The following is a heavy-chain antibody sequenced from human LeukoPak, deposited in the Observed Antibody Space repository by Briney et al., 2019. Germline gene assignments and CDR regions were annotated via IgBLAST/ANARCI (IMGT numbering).Heavy chain of an antibody. Sequence: GGSLRLSCAASGFTFSSYEMNWVRQAPGKGLEWVSYISSGSTIYYADSVKGRFTISRDNSKNTLYLQMNSLRAEDTAVYYCAKGLSSTRPWYFDLWGRGTLVTVSS. D-gene: IGHD6-19*01. V-gene: IGHV3-48*03. J-gene: IGHJ2*01. CDR2: ISSGSTI. CDR1: GFTFSSYE. CDR3: AKGLSSTRPWYFDL.